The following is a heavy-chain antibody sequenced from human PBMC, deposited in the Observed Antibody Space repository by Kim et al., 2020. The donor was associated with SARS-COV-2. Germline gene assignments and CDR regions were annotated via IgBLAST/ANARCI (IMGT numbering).Heavy chain of an antibody. J-gene: IGHJ5*02. CDR3: TTDTMAAADGILGWFDP. D-gene: IGHD5-18*01. V-gene: IGHV3-15*01. Sequence: GKGRFTISRDDSRNTLYLQMNSLKTEDTAVYYCTTDTMAAADGILGWFDPWGQGTLVTVSS.